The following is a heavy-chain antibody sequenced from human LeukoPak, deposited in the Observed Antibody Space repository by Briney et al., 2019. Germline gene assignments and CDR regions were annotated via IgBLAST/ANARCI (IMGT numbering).Heavy chain of an antibody. CDR3: ARPRGCGSARCNNFDY. V-gene: IGHV3-7*01. CDR2: MSEDGNEI. Sequence: GGSLRLSCTVSGFIFSGFSMSWVRQAPGKGLEWVAKMSEDGNEIFYVDSVKGRFTISRDNTKKSLYLQLNSLRPEDSAVYYCARPRGCGSARCNNFDYWGQGTLVTASS. CDR1: GFIFSGFS. D-gene: IGHD2-2*01. J-gene: IGHJ4*02.